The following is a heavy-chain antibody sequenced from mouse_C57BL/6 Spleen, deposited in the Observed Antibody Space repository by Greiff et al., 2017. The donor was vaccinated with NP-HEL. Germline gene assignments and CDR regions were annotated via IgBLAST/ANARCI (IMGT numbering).Heavy chain of an antibody. CDR2: IYPGNSDT. CDR3: TVVTTGFYAMDY. J-gene: IGHJ4*01. V-gene: IGHV1-5*01. Sequence: EVQGVESGTVLARPGASVKMSCKTSGYTFTSYWMHWVKQRPGQGLEWIGAIYPGNSDTSYNQKFKGKAKLTAVTSASTAYMELSSLTNEDSAVYYCTVVTTGFYAMDYWGQGTSVTVSS. CDR1: GYTFTSYW. D-gene: IGHD2-2*01.